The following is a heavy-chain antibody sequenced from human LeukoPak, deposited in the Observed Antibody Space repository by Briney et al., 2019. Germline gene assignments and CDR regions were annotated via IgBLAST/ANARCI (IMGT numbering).Heavy chain of an antibody. D-gene: IGHD1-1*01. J-gene: IGHJ4*02. CDR3: ATNWNLDY. V-gene: IGHV4-39*07. CDR1: GGSISSSSYY. Sequence: PSETLSLTCTVSGGSISSSSYYWSWIRQPPGKGLEWIGDINHSESTNYNPSLKSRVTISVDTSKNQFSLKLTSVTAADTAVYYCATNWNLDYWGQGTLVTVSS. CDR2: INHSEST.